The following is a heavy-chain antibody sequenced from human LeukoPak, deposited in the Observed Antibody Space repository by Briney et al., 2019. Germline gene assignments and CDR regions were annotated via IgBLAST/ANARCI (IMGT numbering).Heavy chain of an antibody. CDR1: GYTFTGYY. Sequence: ASVNVSCKASGYTFTGYYMHWVRQAPGQGLEWMGWINPNSGDTNYAQKFQGRVTMTRDTSISTAYMELSRLRSDDTAVYYCATDSSSGFDYWGQGTLVTVSS. CDR2: INPNSGDT. V-gene: IGHV1-2*02. D-gene: IGHD6-6*01. CDR3: ATDSSSGFDY. J-gene: IGHJ4*02.